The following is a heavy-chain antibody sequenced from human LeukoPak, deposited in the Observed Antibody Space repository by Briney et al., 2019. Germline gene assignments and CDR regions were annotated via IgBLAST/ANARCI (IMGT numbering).Heavy chain of an antibody. V-gene: IGHV1-18*01. CDR2: ITTHNGKT. D-gene: IGHD3-3*01. CDR1: GYTFTNYG. Sequence: ASVKVSCKTSGYTFTNYGISWVRQAPGQGLELMGCITTHNGKTNYAETLQGRVTMPTDAFTNTAYMDLRSLRSDDTAVYFCVREGSTIYDFDHWGQGTLVTVSS. CDR3: VREGSTIYDFDH. J-gene: IGHJ4*02.